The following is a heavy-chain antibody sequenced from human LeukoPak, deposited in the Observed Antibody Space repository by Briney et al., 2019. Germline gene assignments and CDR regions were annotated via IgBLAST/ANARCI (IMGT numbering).Heavy chain of an antibody. D-gene: IGHD3-22*01. Sequence: PSETLSLTCTVSGGSISSYYWSWIRQPPRKGLEWIGYIYYSGSTYYNPSLKSRVTISVDTSKNQFSLKLSSVTAADTAVYYCARGDLYYYDSSGYYLHWGQGTLVTVSS. CDR2: IYYSGST. V-gene: IGHV4-59*08. CDR1: GGSISSYY. CDR3: ARGDLYYYDSSGYYLH. J-gene: IGHJ4*02.